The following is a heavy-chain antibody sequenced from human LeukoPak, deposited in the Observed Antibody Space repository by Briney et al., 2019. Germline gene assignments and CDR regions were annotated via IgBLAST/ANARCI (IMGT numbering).Heavy chain of an antibody. V-gene: IGHV3-13*01. Sequence: GRSPRLSCAASGFTFSSYDMHWVRQATGKSLEWVSAIGTAGDTYYPGSVKGRFTISRENAKNSLYLQMNSLRAGDTAVYYCARGVSYGMDVWGQGTTVTVSS. CDR2: IGTAGDT. J-gene: IGHJ6*02. CDR3: ARGVSYGMDV. CDR1: GFTFSSYD.